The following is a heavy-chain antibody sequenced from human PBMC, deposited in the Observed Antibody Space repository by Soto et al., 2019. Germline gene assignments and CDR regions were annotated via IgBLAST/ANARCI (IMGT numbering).Heavy chain of an antibody. D-gene: IGHD2-8*01. J-gene: IGHJ5*02. CDR3: ARLPHGYCTNGVCLYNSFGP. Sequence: PGESLKISCKGSGYSFTSYWIGWVRQMPGKGLEWMGIIYPGDSDTRYSPSFQGQVTISADKSISTAYLQWSSLKASDTAMYYCARLPHGYCTNGVCLYNSFGPWGQGPLVTVSS. V-gene: IGHV5-51*01. CDR2: IYPGDSDT. CDR1: GYSFTSYW.